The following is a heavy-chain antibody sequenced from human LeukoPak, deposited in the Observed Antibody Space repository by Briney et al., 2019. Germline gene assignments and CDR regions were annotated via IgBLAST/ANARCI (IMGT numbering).Heavy chain of an antibody. CDR2: INHSGST. V-gene: IGHV4-34*01. J-gene: IGHJ3*02. Sequence: SETLPLTCAVYGGSFSGYYWSWIRQPPGKGLEWIGEINHSGSTNYNPSLKSRVTISVDTSKNQFSLKLSSVTAADTAVYYCARRTARGGYKAYRAFDIWGQGTMVTVSS. CDR1: GGSFSGYY. D-gene: IGHD5-12*01. CDR3: ARRTARGGYKAYRAFDI.